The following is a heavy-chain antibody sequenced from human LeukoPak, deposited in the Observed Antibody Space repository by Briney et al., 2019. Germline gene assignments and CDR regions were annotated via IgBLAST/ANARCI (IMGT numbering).Heavy chain of an antibody. Sequence: GGSLRLSCAASGFTFSSYWMSWVRQAPGKGLEWVANIKQDGSEKYYVDSAKGRFTISRDNAKNSLYLQMNSLRAEDTAVYYCARGTIFGVGRLDYWGQGTLVTVSS. D-gene: IGHD3-3*01. J-gene: IGHJ4*02. CDR3: ARGTIFGVGRLDY. CDR1: GFTFSSYW. V-gene: IGHV3-7*01. CDR2: IKQDGSEK.